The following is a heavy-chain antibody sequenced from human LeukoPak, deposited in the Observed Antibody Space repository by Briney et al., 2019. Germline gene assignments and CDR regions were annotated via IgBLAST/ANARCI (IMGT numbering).Heavy chain of an antibody. CDR2: IHYSGST. CDR3: ARLDGNWNYFDY. V-gene: IGHV4-59*08. J-gene: IGHJ4*02. D-gene: IGHD1-20*01. Sequence: PSETLSLTCAVYGGSFSGYYWSWIRQPPGKGLEWIAYIHYSGSTSYNPSLKSRLTISLDTSKNQFSLKLSSVTAADTAVYHCARLDGNWNYFDYWGQGTLVTVSS. CDR1: GGSFSGYY.